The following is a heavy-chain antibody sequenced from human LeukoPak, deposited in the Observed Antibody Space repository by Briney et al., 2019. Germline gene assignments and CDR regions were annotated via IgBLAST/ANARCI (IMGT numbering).Heavy chain of an antibody. V-gene: IGHV3-33*01. Sequence: PGRSLRLSCAASGFTFSSYGMHWVRQAPGKGLEWVAVIWYDGSNKYYADSVKGRFTISRDNSKNTLYLQMNSLRAEDTAVYYCARDRYCSGGSCYRGNYFDYWGQGTLVTVSS. D-gene: IGHD2-15*01. CDR3: ARDRYCSGGSCYRGNYFDY. J-gene: IGHJ4*02. CDR2: IWYDGSNK. CDR1: GFTFSSYG.